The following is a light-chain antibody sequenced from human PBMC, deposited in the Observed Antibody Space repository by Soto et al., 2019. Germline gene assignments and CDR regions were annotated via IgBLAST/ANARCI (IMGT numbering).Light chain of an antibody. J-gene: IGLJ1*01. CDR1: RSSSGSNT. Sequence: QSVLTQPPSASGTPGQRVTISCSGSRSSSGSNTVNWYRHLPGSAPKLLIYSSNHRPSGVPDRFSASKAGASASLAISGLQSEDEGDYYCAAWDASLGGFYVFGSGTKLTVL. V-gene: IGLV1-44*01. CDR3: AAWDASLGGFYV. CDR2: SSN.